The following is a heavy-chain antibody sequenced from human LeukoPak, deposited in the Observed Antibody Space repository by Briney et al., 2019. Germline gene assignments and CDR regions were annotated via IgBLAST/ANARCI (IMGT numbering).Heavy chain of an antibody. J-gene: IGHJ4*02. CDR3: AKGLLVDPG. CDR2: ITGSGGST. CDR1: GFTFSNYA. Sequence: EGSLRLSCAASGFTFSNYAMNWVRQAPGKGLEWVSSITGSGGSTYYADSVKGRFTISRDSSKNTLYLQMNSLRAEDTAVYYCAKGLLVDPGWGQGTLVIVSS. D-gene: IGHD2-8*01. V-gene: IGHV3-23*01.